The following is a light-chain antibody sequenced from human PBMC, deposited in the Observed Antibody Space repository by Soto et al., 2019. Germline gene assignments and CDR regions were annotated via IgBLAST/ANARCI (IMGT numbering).Light chain of an antibody. Sequence: DIQMTQSPSALSASVGDSVTITCRASQSISTWLAWYQQKPGKAPKLLIYDASYLHSDFPSRFSGSGSGTECTLTITSLRPVDSASYFCLQYYSYSPATFGQGTKLEI. CDR3: LQYYSYSPAT. CDR2: DAS. CDR1: QSISTW. V-gene: IGKV1-5*01. J-gene: IGKJ1*01.